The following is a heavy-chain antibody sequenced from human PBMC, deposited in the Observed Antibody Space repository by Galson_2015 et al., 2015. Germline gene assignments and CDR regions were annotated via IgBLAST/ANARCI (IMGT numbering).Heavy chain of an antibody. D-gene: IGHD6-19*01. CDR3: AKDLGSSGWYSY. V-gene: IGHV3-23*01. Sequence: SLRLSCAASGFTFSSYAMSWVRQAPGKGLEWVSAISGSGGSTYYADSVKGRFTISRDNSKNTLYLQMNSLRAEDTAVYYCAKDLGSSGWYSYWGQGTLVTVSS. CDR2: ISGSGGST. CDR1: GFTFSSYA. J-gene: IGHJ4*02.